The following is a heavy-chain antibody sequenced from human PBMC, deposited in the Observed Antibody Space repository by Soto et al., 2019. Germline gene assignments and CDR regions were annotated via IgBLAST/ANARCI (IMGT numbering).Heavy chain of an antibody. Sequence: SVKFSCKASGGTFSSYAISWVRQAPGQGLEWMGGIIPIFGTANYAQKFQGRVTITADESTSTAYMELSSLRSEDTAVYYCARAPGSIGNSYIPPYYFDYWGQGTLVTVSS. CDR1: GGTFSSYA. J-gene: IGHJ4*02. D-gene: IGHD5-18*01. CDR3: ARAPGSIGNSYIPPYYFDY. V-gene: IGHV1-69*13. CDR2: IIPIFGTA.